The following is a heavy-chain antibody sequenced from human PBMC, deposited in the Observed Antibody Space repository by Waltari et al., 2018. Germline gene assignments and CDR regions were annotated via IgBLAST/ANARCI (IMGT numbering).Heavy chain of an antibody. CDR2: IFTSGST. Sequence: QVQLQESGPGLVRPSQTLSLTCTVSGGSLSSGSVYWTWIRQPAGKGLEWVGHIFTSGSTNSTPFLKSRVSVALDTSENQCSLRLGSVTAADTAVYYCARDEARYYDIMTGGGYYGLDVWGQGTTVTVSS. V-gene: IGHV4-61*02. CDR1: GGSLSSGSVY. D-gene: IGHD3-9*01. J-gene: IGHJ6*02. CDR3: ARDEARYYDIMTGGGYYGLDV.